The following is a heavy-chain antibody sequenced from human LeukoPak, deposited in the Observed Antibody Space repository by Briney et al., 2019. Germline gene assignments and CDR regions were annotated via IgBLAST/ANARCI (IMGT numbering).Heavy chain of an antibody. V-gene: IGHV4-39*07. CDR2: INHSGST. CDR1: GGYISSSSHY. J-gene: IGHJ5*02. CDR3: ARGRKYCSGGSCYSWWFDP. Sequence: SETLSLTCTVSGGYISSSSHYWGWIRQPPGKGLEWIGEINHSGSTNYNPSLKSRVTISVDTSKNQFSLKLSSVTAADTAVYYCARGRKYCSGGSCYSWWFDPWGQGTLVTVSS. D-gene: IGHD2-15*01.